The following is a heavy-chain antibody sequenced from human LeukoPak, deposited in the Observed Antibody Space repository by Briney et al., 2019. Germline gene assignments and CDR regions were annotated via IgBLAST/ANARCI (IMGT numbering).Heavy chain of an antibody. CDR3: AIHCSGGSCSRSYYFDY. V-gene: IGHV1-3*01. D-gene: IGHD2-15*01. J-gene: IGHJ4*02. CDR2: INAGNSNT. Sequence: GASVKVSCKASGYTFSSYAMYWVRQAPGQRLEWMGWINAGNSNTKYSQKFQDRITFISDTSASTAYMELSSLRSEDTAVYYCAIHCSGGSCSRSYYFDYWGQGTLVTVSS. CDR1: GYTFSSYA.